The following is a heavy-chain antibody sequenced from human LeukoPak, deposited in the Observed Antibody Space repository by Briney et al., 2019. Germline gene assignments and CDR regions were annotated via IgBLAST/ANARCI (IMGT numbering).Heavy chain of an antibody. CDR3: ARASYTYYYDSSGYYYFDY. D-gene: IGHD3-22*01. J-gene: IGHJ4*02. V-gene: IGHV4-4*07. CDR1: GASIIEYY. Sequence: SSETLSLTCTVSGASIIEYYWSWIRQTAGKGLEYIGRINTSGSTNYNPSLKSRVTISGDTSKNQFSLKLSSVTAADTAVYYCARASYTYYYDSSGYYYFDYWGQGTLVTVSS. CDR2: INTSGST.